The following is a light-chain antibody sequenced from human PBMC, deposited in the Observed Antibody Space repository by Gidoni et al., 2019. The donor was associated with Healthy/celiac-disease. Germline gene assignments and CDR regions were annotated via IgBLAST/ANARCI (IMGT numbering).Light chain of an antibody. CDR1: QSSSSY. V-gene: IGKV1-39*01. CDR3: QQRYCTSCT. CDR2: AAS. Sequence: SSLSSALGDRVTITCRAGQSSSSYLICYQQKPGRAPKLLIYAASSCLSGVVSRLCGSGAWRDFIPITISMLPEDFATYYCQQRYCTSCTFGQGTKLEIK. J-gene: IGKJ2*02.